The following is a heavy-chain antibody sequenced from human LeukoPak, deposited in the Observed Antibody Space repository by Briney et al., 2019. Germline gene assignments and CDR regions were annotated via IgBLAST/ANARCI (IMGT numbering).Heavy chain of an antibody. V-gene: IGHV3-23*01. D-gene: IGHD3-10*01. J-gene: IGHJ4*02. CDR1: GFTFSSYA. CDR2: ISGSGGTT. CDR3: AREGMVRGVIIY. Sequence: PGGSLRLSCAASGFTFSSYAMSWVRQAPGKGLEWVSAISGSGGTTYYADSVKGRFTISRDNSKSTLYVQMNSLRAEDTAVYYCAREGMVRGVIIYWGQGTLVTVSS.